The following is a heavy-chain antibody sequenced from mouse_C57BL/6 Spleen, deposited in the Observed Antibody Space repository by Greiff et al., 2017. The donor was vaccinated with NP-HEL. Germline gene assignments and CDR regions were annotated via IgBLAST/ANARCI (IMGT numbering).Heavy chain of an antibody. J-gene: IGHJ4*01. CDR1: GYTFTRYW. Sequence: QVQLQQPGAELVKPGASVQLSCKASGYTFTRYWLPWVKQRPGRGLEWIGRIDPNSGGTKYNETFKSQATLTVDKPSSTAYMQLSSLTSDDSAVYYCARWGNHYYAMDYWGQGTSVTVSS. V-gene: IGHV1-72*01. CDR3: ARWGNHYYAMDY. D-gene: IGHD2-1*01. CDR2: IDPNSGGT.